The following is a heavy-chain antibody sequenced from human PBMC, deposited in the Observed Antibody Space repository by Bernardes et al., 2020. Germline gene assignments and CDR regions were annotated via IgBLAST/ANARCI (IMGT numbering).Heavy chain of an antibody. V-gene: IGHV4-30-2*01. J-gene: IGHJ4*02. D-gene: IGHD2-2*02. Sequence: SETLSLTCAVSGDSMSSGGYFWSWIRQPPGKGLEWIGYIYHSGYTQYNPSLKSRVTISVDRSKNQFSLKLSSVTAADTAVYYCVRGQPLLYAGFDFWGQGTLVTVSS. CDR3: VRGQPLLYAGFDF. CDR1: GDSMSSGGYF. CDR2: IYHSGYT.